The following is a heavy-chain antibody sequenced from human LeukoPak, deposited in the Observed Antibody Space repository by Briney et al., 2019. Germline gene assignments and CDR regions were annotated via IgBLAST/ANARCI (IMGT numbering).Heavy chain of an antibody. CDR1: GFTFSSYS. D-gene: IGHD2-8*01. V-gene: IGHV3-48*01. J-gene: IGHJ6*02. Sequence: GGSLRLSCAASGFTFSSYSMNWVRQAPGKGLEWVSYISSSSSTIYYADSVKGRFTISRDNVKNSLYLQMNSLRAEDTAVYYCTRDRQGPRLYEMDIWGQGTTVTVSS. CDR2: ISSSSSTI. CDR3: TRDRQGPRLYEMDI.